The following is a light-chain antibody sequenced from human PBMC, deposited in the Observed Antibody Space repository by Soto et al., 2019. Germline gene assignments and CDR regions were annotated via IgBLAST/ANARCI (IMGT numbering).Light chain of an antibody. Sequence: DIQMTQSPSSLSASVGDRVTITCRASQSISSYLNWYQHKPGKAPKLLIYAASSLQSGVPSRFSGSGSGTDFTLTISSLQPEDFATYYCQQSYSIPCTFGQGTKVEIK. CDR1: QSISSY. CDR3: QQSYSIPCT. V-gene: IGKV1-39*01. CDR2: AAS. J-gene: IGKJ1*01.